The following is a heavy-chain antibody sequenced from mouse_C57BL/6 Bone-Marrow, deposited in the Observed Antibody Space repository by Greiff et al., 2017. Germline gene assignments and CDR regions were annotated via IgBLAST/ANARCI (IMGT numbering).Heavy chain of an antibody. V-gene: IGHV1-63*01. Sequence: QVQLQQSGAELVRPGTSVKMSCKASGYTFTNYWIGWAKQRPGHGLEWIGDIYPGGGYTNYNERFKGKATLTADKSSSTAYMQFSSLTSEDSAIYYCARRDDGYYFDYWGQGTTLTVSS. CDR2: IYPGGGYT. CDR3: ARRDDGYYFDY. J-gene: IGHJ2*01. CDR1: GYTFTNYW. D-gene: IGHD2-3*01.